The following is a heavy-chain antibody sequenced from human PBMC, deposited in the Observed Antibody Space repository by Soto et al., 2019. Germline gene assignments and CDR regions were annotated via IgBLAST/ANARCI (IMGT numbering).Heavy chain of an antibody. V-gene: IGHV1-69*13. D-gene: IGHD6-6*01. Sequence: GASVKVSCKASGGTFSSYAISWVRQAPGQGLEWMGGIIPIFGTANYAQKFQGRVTITADESTSTAYMELSSLRSEDTAVYYCARDRGDIAARSRGYYYYGMDVWGQGTLVTVSS. J-gene: IGHJ6*02. CDR2: IIPIFGTA. CDR1: GGTFSSYA. CDR3: ARDRGDIAARSRGYYYYGMDV.